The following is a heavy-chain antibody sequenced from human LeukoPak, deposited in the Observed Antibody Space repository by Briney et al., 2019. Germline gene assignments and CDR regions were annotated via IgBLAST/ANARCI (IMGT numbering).Heavy chain of an antibody. CDR2: IRFDGSDK. D-gene: IGHD3-16*01. Sequence: GGSLRLSCAASGFMFRQYGMHWVRQAPGKGLEWVAFIRFDGSDKDYGDSVKGRFTISRDNAKNSLYLQMNSLRAEDTAVYYCARLPTSSSWVDYWGQGTLVTVSS. CDR3: ARLPTSSSWVDY. V-gene: IGHV3-30*02. J-gene: IGHJ4*02. CDR1: GFMFRQYG.